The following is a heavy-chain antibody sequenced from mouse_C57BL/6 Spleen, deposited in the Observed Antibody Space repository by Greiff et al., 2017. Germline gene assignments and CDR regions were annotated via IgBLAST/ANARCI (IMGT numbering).Heavy chain of an antibody. J-gene: IGHJ2*01. D-gene: IGHD2-2*01. CDR3: TTGGYDVPY. CDR2: IDPENGDT. V-gene: IGHV14-4*01. Sequence: VQLQQSGAELVRPGASVELSCTASGFNIKDDYMHWVKQRPEQGLEWIGWIDPENGDTEYASKFQGKATITADTSSNTAYLQLSSLTSEDTAVYYCTTGGYDVPYWSQSTTLTVSS. CDR1: GFNIKDDY.